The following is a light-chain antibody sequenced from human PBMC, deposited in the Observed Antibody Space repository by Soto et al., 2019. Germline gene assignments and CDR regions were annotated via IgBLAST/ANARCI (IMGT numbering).Light chain of an antibody. J-gene: IGLJ1*01. CDR2: EVS. CDR1: SSDVGGYNY. Sequence: QSALTQPPSASGSPGQSVTISCTGTSSDVGGYNYVSWYQQHPGKAPKLMIYEVSERPSGVPDRFSGSKSGNTASLTVSGLQAEDEADYYCSSYAGSNKNVFGSGTKLTVL. V-gene: IGLV2-8*01. CDR3: SSYAGSNKNV.